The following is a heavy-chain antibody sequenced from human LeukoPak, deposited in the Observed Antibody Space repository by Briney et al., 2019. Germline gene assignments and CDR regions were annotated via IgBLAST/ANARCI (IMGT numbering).Heavy chain of an antibody. Sequence: ASVKVSCKASGYTLTGYYMHRVRQAPGQGLEWMGWINPNSGGTNYAQKFQGRVTMTRDTSISTAYMELSRLRSDDTAVYYCARDRRYGDRRDYWGQGTLVTVSS. D-gene: IGHD4-17*01. CDR1: GYTLTGYY. CDR2: INPNSGGT. CDR3: ARDRRYGDRRDY. V-gene: IGHV1-2*02. J-gene: IGHJ4*02.